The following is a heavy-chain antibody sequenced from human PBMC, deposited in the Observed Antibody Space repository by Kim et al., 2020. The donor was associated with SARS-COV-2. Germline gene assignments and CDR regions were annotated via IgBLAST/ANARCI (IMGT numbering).Heavy chain of an antibody. J-gene: IGHJ4*02. V-gene: IGHV3-23*01. D-gene: IGHD6-19*01. CDR3: AKGPAVAGTNLCYY. Sequence: GGSLRLSCAASGFTFSSYAMSWVRQAPGKGLEWVSAISGSGGSTYYADSVKGRFTISRDNSKNTLYLQMNSLRAEDTAVYYCAKGPAVAGTNLCYYWGQGTLVTVSS. CDR2: ISGSGGST. CDR1: GFTFSSYA.